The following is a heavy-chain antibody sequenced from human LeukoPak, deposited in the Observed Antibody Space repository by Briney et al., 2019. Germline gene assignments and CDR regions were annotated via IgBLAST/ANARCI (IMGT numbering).Heavy chain of an antibody. V-gene: IGHV3-30*18. D-gene: IGHD5-24*01. CDR2: ISFDGSNR. Sequence: GGSLRLSCAASGFTFASHGMHWVRQAPGKGLEWVSVISFDGSNRYYADSVKGRFTISRDYSKNTLYLQMNSLRAEDTAVYYCAKGMWLQLRGAFDFWGQGTVVTVSS. CDR3: AKGMWLQLRGAFDF. CDR1: GFTFASHG. J-gene: IGHJ4*02.